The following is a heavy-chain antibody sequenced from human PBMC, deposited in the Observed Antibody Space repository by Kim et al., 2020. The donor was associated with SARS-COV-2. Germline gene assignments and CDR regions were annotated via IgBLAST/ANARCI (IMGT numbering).Heavy chain of an antibody. Sequence: GGSLRLSCAASGFTFSSYGMHWVRQAPGKGLEWVAVIWYDGSNKYYADSVKGRFTISRDNSKNTLYLQMNSLRAEDTAVYYCAKDLGDEAFDIWGQGTMVTVSS. CDR3: AKDLGDEAFDI. CDR2: IWYDGSNK. V-gene: IGHV3-33*06. D-gene: IGHD3-16*01. CDR1: GFTFSSYG. J-gene: IGHJ3*02.